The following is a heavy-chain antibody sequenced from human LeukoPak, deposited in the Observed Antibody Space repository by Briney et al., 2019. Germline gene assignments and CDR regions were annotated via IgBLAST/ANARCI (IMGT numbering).Heavy chain of an antibody. J-gene: IGHJ6*02. Sequence: ASVKVSCKASGYTFTSYGISWVRQAPGQGLEWMGWISAYNGNTNYAQKLQGGVTMTTDTSTSTAYMELRSLRSDDTAVYYCARAMYDSSGYYAYYYYYGMDVWGQGTTVTVSS. CDR1: GYTFTSYG. V-gene: IGHV1-18*01. D-gene: IGHD3-22*01. CDR2: ISAYNGNT. CDR3: ARAMYDSSGYYAYYYYYGMDV.